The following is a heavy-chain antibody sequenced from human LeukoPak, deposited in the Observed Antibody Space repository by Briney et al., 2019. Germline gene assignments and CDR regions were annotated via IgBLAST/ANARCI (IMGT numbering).Heavy chain of an antibody. J-gene: IGHJ3*02. V-gene: IGHV3-21*01. CDR2: ISSSSSYI. Sequence: PGGPLRLSCAASGFTFSSYSMNWVRQAPGKGLEWVSSISSSSSYIYYADSVKGRFTISRDNAKNSLYLQMNSLRAEDTAVYYCARGFRNSGSSLDIWGQGTMVTVSS. CDR3: ARGFRNSGSSLDI. CDR1: GFTFSSYS. D-gene: IGHD1-26*01.